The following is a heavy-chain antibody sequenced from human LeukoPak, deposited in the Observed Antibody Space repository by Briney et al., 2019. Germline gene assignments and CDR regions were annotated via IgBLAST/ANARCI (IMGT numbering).Heavy chain of an antibody. V-gene: IGHV4-59*01. D-gene: IGHD5-24*01. J-gene: IGHJ3*02. Sequence: SETLSLTCTVSGGSISFYYWNWIRQSPGKGLEWIAYIYYSGSTNYNPSLKSRVTISVDTSKNQISLKLSSVTAADTAVYYCARGLQPGADAFDMWGQGTMVTVSS. CDR2: IYYSGST. CDR1: GGSISFYY. CDR3: ARGLQPGADAFDM.